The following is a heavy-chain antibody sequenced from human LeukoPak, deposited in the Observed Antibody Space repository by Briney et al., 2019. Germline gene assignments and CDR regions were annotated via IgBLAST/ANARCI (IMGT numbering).Heavy chain of an antibody. CDR2: ISGSGGST. J-gene: IGHJ4*02. V-gene: IGHV3-23*01. Sequence: DPGGSLRLSCAASGFTFSSYAMSWVRQAPGKGLEWVSAISGSGGSTYYADSVKGRFTISRDNSKNTLYLQMNSLRVEDTAVYYCAKDLGGSYPTQFDYWGQGTLVTVSS. CDR3: AKDLGGSYPTQFDY. D-gene: IGHD1-26*01. CDR1: GFTFSSYA.